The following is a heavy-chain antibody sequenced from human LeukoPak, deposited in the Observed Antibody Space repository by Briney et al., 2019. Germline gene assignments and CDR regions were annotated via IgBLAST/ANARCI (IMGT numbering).Heavy chain of an antibody. CDR1: GFPFSDFS. J-gene: IGHJ4*02. Sequence: GGSLRLSCATSGFPFSDFSMSWVRQAPGKGLEWISTTNSGGTSTYYAESVKGRFTISRDNSKNTLYLQMSSLRVEDTAVYYCAKQSYARSLGEGGPGTLVTVSS. CDR2: TNSGGTST. CDR3: AKQSYARSLGE. D-gene: IGHD2-8*01. V-gene: IGHV3-23*01.